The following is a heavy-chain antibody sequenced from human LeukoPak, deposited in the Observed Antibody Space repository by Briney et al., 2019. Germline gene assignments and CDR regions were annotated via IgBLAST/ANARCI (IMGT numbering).Heavy chain of an antibody. J-gene: IGHJ4*02. CDR1: GYTFTSYG. Sequence: GASVKVSCKASGYTFTSYGISWVRQAPGQGLEWMGWISAYNGNTNYAQKLQGRVTMTTDTSTSTAYIELRSLRSDDTAVYYCARTLYDYGGNQARELSDYWGQGTLVTVSS. D-gene: IGHD4-23*01. CDR3: ARTLYDYGGNQARELSDY. CDR2: ISAYNGNT. V-gene: IGHV1-18*01.